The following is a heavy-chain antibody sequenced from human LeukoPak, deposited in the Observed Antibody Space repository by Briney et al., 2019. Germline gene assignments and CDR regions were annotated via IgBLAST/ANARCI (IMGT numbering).Heavy chain of an antibody. V-gene: IGHV3-64*01. CDR1: GFTFSRYA. CDR3: AREGFLNTFDY. D-gene: IGHD3-3*01. J-gene: IGHJ4*02. Sequence: GGSLRLSCAASGFTFSRYAMHWVRQAPGKGLEYVSAISSNGGSTYYANSVKGRFTISRDNSKNTLYLQMNSLRAEDTAVYYCAREGFLNTFDYWGQGTLVTVSS. CDR2: ISSNGGST.